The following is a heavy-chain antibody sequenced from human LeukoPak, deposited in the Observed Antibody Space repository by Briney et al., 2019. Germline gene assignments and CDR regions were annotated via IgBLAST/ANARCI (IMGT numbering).Heavy chain of an antibody. J-gene: IGHJ5*02. V-gene: IGHV4-61*02. CDR3: ARSAPRGGWYGGWFDP. D-gene: IGHD6-19*01. Sequence: SETLSLTCTVSGGSISSGSYYWSWIRQPAGKGLEWIGRIYTSGSTNYNPSLKSRVTVSVDTSKNQFSLKLSSVTAADTAVYYCARSAPRGGWYGGWFDPWGQGTLVTVSS. CDR1: GGSISSGSYY. CDR2: IYTSGST.